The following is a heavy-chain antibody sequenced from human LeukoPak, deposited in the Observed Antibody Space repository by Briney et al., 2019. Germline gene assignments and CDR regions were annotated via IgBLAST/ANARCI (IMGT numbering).Heavy chain of an antibody. V-gene: IGHV3-23*01. D-gene: IGHD3-22*01. J-gene: IGHJ4*02. Sequence: GGSLRLSCAASGFTFSSYAISWVRQAPGKGLEWVSAISGSGGSTYYADSVKGRFTISRDNSKNTLYLQMNSLRAEDTAVYYCAKGRYDSPGEESYWGQGTLVTVSS. CDR3: AKGRYDSPGEESY. CDR1: GFTFSSYA. CDR2: ISGSGGST.